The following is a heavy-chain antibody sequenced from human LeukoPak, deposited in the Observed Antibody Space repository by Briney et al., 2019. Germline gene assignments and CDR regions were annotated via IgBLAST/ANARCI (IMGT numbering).Heavy chain of an antibody. D-gene: IGHD1-7*01. CDR3: ARSNWYSFDY. CDR2: TYYRSKWYD. CDR1: GDSVSRNSVG. V-gene: IGHV6-1*01. Sequence: SQTLSLTCAISGDSVSRNSVGWHWIRQSPSRGLEWLGKTYYRSKWYDDYALSVKSRITINPDTSKNQFSLHLNSVTPEDTAVYCCARSNWYSFDYWGQGTLVTVSS. J-gene: IGHJ4*02.